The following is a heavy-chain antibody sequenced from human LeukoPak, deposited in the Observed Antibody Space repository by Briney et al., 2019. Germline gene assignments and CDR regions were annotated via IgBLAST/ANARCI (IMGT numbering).Heavy chain of an antibody. V-gene: IGHV3-23*01. J-gene: IGHJ4*02. CDR1: GFTFSTYA. Sequence: GGSLRLSCTASGFTFSTYAMTWVRQAPGKGLEWVSNICGSGGVTYYADSVKGRFTISRDNSKNTLYLQMNSLRAEDTAVYCCAKLSGGSCYSSISYWGQGTLVTVSS. CDR3: AKLSGGSCYSSISY. CDR2: ICGSGGVT. D-gene: IGHD2-15*01.